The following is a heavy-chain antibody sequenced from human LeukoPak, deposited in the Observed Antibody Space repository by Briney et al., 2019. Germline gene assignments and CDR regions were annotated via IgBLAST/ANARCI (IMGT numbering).Heavy chain of an antibody. CDR3: ASLAAAGYDAFDI. J-gene: IGHJ3*02. CDR2: IYPGDSDT. V-gene: IGHV5-51*01. Sequence: GESLKISCKGSGYSFTSHWIGWVRQMPGKGLEWMGIIYPGDSDTRYSPSFQGQVTISADKSISTAYLQWSSLKASDTAMYYCASLAAAGYDAFDIWGQGTMVTVSS. CDR1: GYSFTSHW. D-gene: IGHD6-13*01.